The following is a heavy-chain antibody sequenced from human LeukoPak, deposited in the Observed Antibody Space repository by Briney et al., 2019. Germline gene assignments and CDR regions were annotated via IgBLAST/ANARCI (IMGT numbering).Heavy chain of an antibody. Sequence: PSETLSLTCAVYGGSFSGYYWSWIRQPPGKGLEWIGEINHSGSTNYNPSLKSRVTISVDTSKNQFSLKLSSVTAADTAVYYCARDRILWFGELPPYYYMDVWGKGTTVTISS. J-gene: IGHJ6*03. V-gene: IGHV4-34*01. D-gene: IGHD3-10*01. CDR2: INHSGST. CDR3: ARDRILWFGELPPYYYMDV. CDR1: GGSFSGYY.